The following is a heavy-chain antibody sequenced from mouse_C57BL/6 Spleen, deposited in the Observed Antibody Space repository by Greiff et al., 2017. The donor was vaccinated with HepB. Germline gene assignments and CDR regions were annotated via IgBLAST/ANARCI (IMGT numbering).Heavy chain of an antibody. V-gene: IGHV1-85*01. D-gene: IGHD2-4*01. CDR1: GYTFTSYD. CDR3: ARNYDYDAYYAMDY. CDR2: IYPRDGST. J-gene: IGHJ4*01. Sequence: VKLQQSGPELVKPGASVKLSCKASGYTFTSYDINWVKQRPGQGLEWIGRIYPRDGSTKYNEKFKGKATLTVDTSSSTAYMELHSLTSEDSAVYFCARNYDYDAYYAMDYWGQGTSVTVSS.